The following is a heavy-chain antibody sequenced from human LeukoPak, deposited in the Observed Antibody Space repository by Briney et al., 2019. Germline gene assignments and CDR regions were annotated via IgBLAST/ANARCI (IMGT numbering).Heavy chain of an antibody. Sequence: SETLSLTCTVSGGSIRSSYWSWSWIRQPPGKGPEWIGYIYYSGNTNYNPSLKSRVTISVDTSKNQFSLRLSSVTAADTAVYYCARGSYRIFDYWGQGNLVTVSS. CDR2: IYYSGNT. CDR1: GGSIRSSY. D-gene: IGHD1-26*01. J-gene: IGHJ4*02. V-gene: IGHV4-59*01. CDR3: ARGSYRIFDY.